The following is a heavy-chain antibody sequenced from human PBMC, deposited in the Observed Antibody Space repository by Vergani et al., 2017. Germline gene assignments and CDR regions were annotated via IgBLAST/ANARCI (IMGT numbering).Heavy chain of an antibody. CDR2: VYYNGNT. J-gene: IGHJ4*02. CDR1: GASISNYY. CDR3: ARDRSGSLFDY. D-gene: IGHD1-26*01. Sequence: QVQLQESGPGLVKPSETLSLTCAVSGASISNYYWSWIRQPTGKGLEWIGYVYYNGNTNYNPSLKSRVTMSVDTSKNQFSLKLSSVTAADTAVYYCARDRSGSLFDYWGQGTLVTVSS. V-gene: IGHV4-59*01.